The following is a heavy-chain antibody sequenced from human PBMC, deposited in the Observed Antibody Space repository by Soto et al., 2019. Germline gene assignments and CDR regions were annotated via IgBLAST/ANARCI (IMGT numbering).Heavy chain of an antibody. CDR1: GFTFSNAW. V-gene: IGHV3-15*01. D-gene: IGHD3-3*01. Sequence: PGGSLRLSCAASGFTFSNAWMSWVRQAPGKGLEWVGRIKSKTDGGTTDYAAPVKGRFTISRDDSKNTLYLQMNSLKTEDTAVYYCTTDPQGSGYTLGFSVDYWGQGTLVTVSS. J-gene: IGHJ4*02. CDR2: IKSKTDGGTT. CDR3: TTDPQGSGYTLGFSVDY.